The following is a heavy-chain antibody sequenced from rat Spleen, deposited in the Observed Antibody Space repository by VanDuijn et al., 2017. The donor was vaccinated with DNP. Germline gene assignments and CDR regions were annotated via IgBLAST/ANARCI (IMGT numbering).Heavy chain of an antibody. Sequence: EVQLQESGPGLVKPSQSLSLTCSVTGYSITSHYWGWIRKFPGNKMEYIGHISYSGNTHYNPSLKSRISITRDTSRNQFFLQLNSGTTEDTATYYCARWSLYFDYWGQGVMVTVSS. V-gene: IGHV3-1*01. CDR3: ARWSLYFDY. J-gene: IGHJ2*01. CDR1: GYSITSHY. CDR2: ISYSGNT.